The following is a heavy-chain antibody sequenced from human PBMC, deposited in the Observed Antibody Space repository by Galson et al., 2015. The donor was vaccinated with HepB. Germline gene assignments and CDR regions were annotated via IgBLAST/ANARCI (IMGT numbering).Heavy chain of an antibody. CDR2: IDPSDSYT. Sequence: QSGAEVKKPGESLRISCKGSGYSFTSYWISWVRQMPGKGLEWMGRIDPSDSYTNYSPSFQGHVTISADKSISTAYLQWSSLKASDTAMYYCARQLYYYDSSGYLDLVGYWGQGTLVTVSS. D-gene: IGHD3-22*01. J-gene: IGHJ4*02. V-gene: IGHV5-10-1*01. CDR1: GYSFTSYW. CDR3: ARQLYYYDSSGYLDLVGY.